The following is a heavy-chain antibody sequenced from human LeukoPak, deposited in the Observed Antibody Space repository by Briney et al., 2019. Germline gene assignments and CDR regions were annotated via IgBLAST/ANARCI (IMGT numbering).Heavy chain of an antibody. D-gene: IGHD1-26*01. J-gene: IGHJ4*02. CDR2: IKQDGSEK. Sequence: PGGSLRLSCAASGFTISNYWLSWVRQAPGKGLEWVANIKQDGSEKYYVDSVKGRFTISRDNAKNSLYLQMNSLRAEDTAVNYCARDRSGDSGSYFDYWGQGTLVTVSS. V-gene: IGHV3-7*01. CDR1: GFTISNYW. CDR3: ARDRSGDSGSYFDY.